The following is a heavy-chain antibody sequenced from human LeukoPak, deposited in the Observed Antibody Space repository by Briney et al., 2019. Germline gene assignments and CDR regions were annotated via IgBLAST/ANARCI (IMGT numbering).Heavy chain of an antibody. D-gene: IGHD6-13*01. V-gene: IGHV3-21*01. J-gene: IGHJ3*02. Sequence: SSGYIYYADSVEGRFTISRDNARNSLYLQMNSLRVEDTAVYHCVRIGSSSSRVFDIWGQGTVVAVSS. CDR2: SSGYI. CDR3: VRIGSSSSRVFDI.